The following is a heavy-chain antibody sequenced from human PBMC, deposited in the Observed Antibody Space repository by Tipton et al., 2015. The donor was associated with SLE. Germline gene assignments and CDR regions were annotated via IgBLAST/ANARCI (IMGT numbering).Heavy chain of an antibody. Sequence: SLRLSCTASGFTFVNYWMTWIRQAPGKVPEWVADIKQDGGEKYYLDSVKGRFTISRDNARNSLYLQMSSLRGDDTAVYFCARGKTGFDYWGQGTPVTVSS. V-gene: IGHV3-7*01. CDR2: IKQDGGEK. CDR1: GFTFVNYW. CDR3: ARGKTGFDY. J-gene: IGHJ4*02. D-gene: IGHD3-10*01.